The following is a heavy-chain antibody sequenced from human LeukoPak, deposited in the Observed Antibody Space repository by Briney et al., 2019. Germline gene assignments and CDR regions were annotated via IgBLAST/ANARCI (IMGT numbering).Heavy chain of an antibody. CDR3: AKDSTARVVVAATFDY. J-gene: IGHJ4*02. CDR1: GFTFSTYA. Sequence: PGGSLRLSCAASGFTFSTYAMHWVRQAPGKGLEWVAVISYDGGNKYYADSVKGRFTISRDNSKNTLYLQMNSLRAEDTAVYYCAKDSTARVVVAATFDYWGQGTLVTVSS. D-gene: IGHD2-15*01. V-gene: IGHV3-30-3*01. CDR2: ISYDGGNK.